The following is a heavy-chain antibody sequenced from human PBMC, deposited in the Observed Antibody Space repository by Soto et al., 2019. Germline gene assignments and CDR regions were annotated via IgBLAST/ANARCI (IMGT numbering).Heavy chain of an antibody. CDR3: AKAWGIDY. CDR2: ISGSGSST. J-gene: IGHJ4*02. CDR1: GFTFSSYT. D-gene: IGHD7-27*01. V-gene: IGHV3-23*01. Sequence: GGSLRLSCAASGFTFSSYTMSWVRQAPGKGLEWVSTISGSGSSTYSADSVKGRFTISRDNSKNTLYLQMNSLRVEDTAIYYCAKAWGIDYWXQGTLVTVSS.